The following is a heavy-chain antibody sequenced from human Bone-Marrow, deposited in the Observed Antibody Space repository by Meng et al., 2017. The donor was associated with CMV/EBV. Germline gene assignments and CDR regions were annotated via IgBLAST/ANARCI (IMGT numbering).Heavy chain of an antibody. D-gene: IGHD2-2*01. V-gene: IGHV1-18*01. Sequence: AAVKVSCKASGYTFTNYGISWVRQAPGQGLEWMGWISTYNGNTTYAQRLQDRVTMTTDTSTSTAYMELRSLRSDDTAVYYCARSYCSSTSCYWSDWFDPWGQGTLV. CDR1: GYTFTNYG. CDR2: ISTYNGNT. CDR3: ARSYCSSTSCYWSDWFDP. J-gene: IGHJ5*02.